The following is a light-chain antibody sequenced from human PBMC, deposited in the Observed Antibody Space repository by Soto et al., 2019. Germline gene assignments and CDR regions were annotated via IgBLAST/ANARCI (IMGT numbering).Light chain of an antibody. Sequence: IVLTQSPVTLALSPGESAVLSCRASQSVSTSLAWYQHKPGQAPRLFIYDASKRAPGIPARFTGSGSGTDFTLTISILEPEDIAVYYCQLRDVGPSVGQGPKV. CDR2: DAS. CDR1: QSVSTS. CDR3: QLRDVGPS. V-gene: IGKV3-11*01. J-gene: IGKJ1*01.